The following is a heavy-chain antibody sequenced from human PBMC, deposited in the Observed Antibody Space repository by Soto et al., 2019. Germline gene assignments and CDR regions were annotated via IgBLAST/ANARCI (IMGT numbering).Heavy chain of an antibody. D-gene: IGHD6-13*01. CDR1: GGSISSGGYS. J-gene: IGHJ4*02. V-gene: IGHV4-30-2*01. CDR3: ASSHAGAHITAAVH. CDR2: IYHSGST. Sequence: QLQLQESGSGLVKPSQTLSLTCAVSGGSISSGGYSWNWIRQPPGKGLEWIGYIYHSGSTYHNPSLKSRVTISVDRSKNQFSLKLSSVTAADTAVYYCASSHAGAHITAAVHWGQGTPVTVSS.